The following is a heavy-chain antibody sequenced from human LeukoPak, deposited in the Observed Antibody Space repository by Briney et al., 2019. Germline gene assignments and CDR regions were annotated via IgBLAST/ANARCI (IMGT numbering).Heavy chain of an antibody. V-gene: IGHV3-7*01. Sequence: GGSLRLSCAASGFTFSSYWMSWVRQAPGKGLEWVANIKQDGSEKYYVDSVKGRFTISRDNAKNSLYLQMNSLRAEDTAVYYCARVGGSYYRWSGRAKFDYWGQGTLVTVSS. J-gene: IGHJ4*02. D-gene: IGHD1-26*01. CDR2: IKQDGSEK. CDR3: ARVGGSYYRWSGRAKFDY. CDR1: GFTFSSYW.